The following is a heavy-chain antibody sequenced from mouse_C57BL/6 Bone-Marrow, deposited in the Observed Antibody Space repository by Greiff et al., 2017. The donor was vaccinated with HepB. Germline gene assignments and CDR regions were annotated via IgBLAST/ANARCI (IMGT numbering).Heavy chain of an antibody. CDR1: GFTFSSYG. D-gene: IGHD1-2*01. Sequence: EVQGVESGGDLVKPGGSLKLSCAASGFTFSSYGMSWVRQTPDKRLEWVATISSGGSYTYYPDSVKGRFTISRDNAKNTLYLQMSSLKSEDTAMYYCARHGVTTAKDYWYFDVWGTGTTVTVSS. J-gene: IGHJ1*03. CDR2: ISSGGSYT. CDR3: ARHGVTTAKDYWYFDV. V-gene: IGHV5-6*01.